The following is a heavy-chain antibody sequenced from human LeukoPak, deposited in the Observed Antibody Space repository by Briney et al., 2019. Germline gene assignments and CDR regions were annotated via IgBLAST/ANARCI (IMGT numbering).Heavy chain of an antibody. CDR3: VRDRAEGRAWVEFDP. CDR2: VYRDGDT. CDR1: GFSVSSYG. J-gene: IGHJ5*02. V-gene: IGHV3-66*02. Sequence: GGSLRLSCVASGFSVSSYGMSWVRQAPGKAPEWVSVVYRDGDTHYADYARGRFIFSRDNSKNTLYLQMNNLRVEDTAVYHCVRDRAEGRAWVEFDPWGQGTVVTVSS.